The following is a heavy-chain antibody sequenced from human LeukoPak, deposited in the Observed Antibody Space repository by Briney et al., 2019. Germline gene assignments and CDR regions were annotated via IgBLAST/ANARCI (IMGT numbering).Heavy chain of an antibody. CDR3: VRGTGY. Sequence: GGALRLSCSVSGFTFSTYVMHWVRQAPGKGLEYVSAIGSNGDNTYYADSVKGRFTISRDNSKNTLYLQMSSLRADDTAVYYCVRGTGYWGQGTLVTVSS. V-gene: IGHV3-64D*06. CDR2: IGSNGDNT. J-gene: IGHJ4*02. CDR1: GFTFSTYV.